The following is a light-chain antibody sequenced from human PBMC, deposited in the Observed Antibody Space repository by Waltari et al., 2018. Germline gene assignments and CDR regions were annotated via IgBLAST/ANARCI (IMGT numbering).Light chain of an antibody. CDR2: KAS. J-gene: IGKJ2*03. Sequence: TQSPSSLSASVGDRVTITCRASQGISSWLVWYQQKPGKAPKLLIYKASNLESGVPSRFSGSGSGTDFTLTISSLQPEDFATYYCQQYNSAPHSFGQGTKVEIK. V-gene: IGKV1-5*03. CDR1: QGISSW. CDR3: QQYNSAPHS.